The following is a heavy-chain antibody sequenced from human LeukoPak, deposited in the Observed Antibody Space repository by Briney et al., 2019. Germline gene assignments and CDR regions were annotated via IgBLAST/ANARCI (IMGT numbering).Heavy chain of an antibody. D-gene: IGHD5-24*01. J-gene: IGHJ5*02. V-gene: IGHV1-18*01. CDR1: GYTFTSYG. CDR2: ISVYNANT. Sequence: GASVKVSCKASGYTFTSYGISWVRQAPGQGLEWMGWISVYNANTNYAQKLQGRVTMTTDTSTSTAYMELRSLRSDDTAVYYCASVDRQDGIHGWFDPWGQGTLVTVSS. CDR3: ASVDRQDGIHGWFDP.